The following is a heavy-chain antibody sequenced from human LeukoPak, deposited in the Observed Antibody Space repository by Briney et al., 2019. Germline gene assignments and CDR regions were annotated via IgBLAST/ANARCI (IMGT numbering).Heavy chain of an antibody. Sequence: SETLSLTCTVSGGSISSHYCSWIRQPPGKGLEWIGYIYYSGSTHYNPSLKSRVTISVDTSKNQFSLKLSSVTAADTAVYYCARHYYGSGSYFAFDIWGQGTMVTVSS. V-gene: IGHV4-59*11. CDR3: ARHYYGSGSYFAFDI. D-gene: IGHD3-10*01. J-gene: IGHJ3*02. CDR2: IYYSGST. CDR1: GGSISSHY.